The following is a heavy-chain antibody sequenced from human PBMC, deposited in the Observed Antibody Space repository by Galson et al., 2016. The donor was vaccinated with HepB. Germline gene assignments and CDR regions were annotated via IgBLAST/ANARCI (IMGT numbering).Heavy chain of an antibody. V-gene: IGHV2-5*02. D-gene: IGHD6-13*01. CDR2: IYWDDDK. J-gene: IGHJ4*02. CDR1: GFSLNTIGVG. CDR3: AHTDVSGYSSSFEH. Sequence: PALVKPTQTLTLTCTFSGFSLNTIGVGVGWIRQPPGKALEWLALIYWDDDKRYSPSLKSRLTVTKDTSKNQVVLTMTNMDPVDTATYYWAHTDVSGYSSSFEHWGQGTPVTVSS.